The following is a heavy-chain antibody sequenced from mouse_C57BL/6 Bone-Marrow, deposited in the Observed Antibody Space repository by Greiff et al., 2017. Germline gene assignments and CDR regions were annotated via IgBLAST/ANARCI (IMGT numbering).Heavy chain of an antibody. Sequence: VQLKESGGGLVQPGGSMKLSCVASGFTFSNYWMNWVRQSPEKGLEWVAQIRLKSDNYATHYAESVKGRFTISRDDSKSSVYLQMNNLRAEDTGIYYCTGGYGSSSGFAYWGQGTLVTVSA. D-gene: IGHD1-1*01. CDR2: IRLKSDNYAT. CDR1: GFTFSNYW. J-gene: IGHJ3*01. CDR3: TGGYGSSSGFAY. V-gene: IGHV6-3*01.